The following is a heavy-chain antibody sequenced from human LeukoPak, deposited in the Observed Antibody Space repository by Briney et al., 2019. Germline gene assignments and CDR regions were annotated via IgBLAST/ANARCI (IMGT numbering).Heavy chain of an antibody. D-gene: IGHD3-22*01. CDR3: ARGGDSSGKYGDY. CDR2: INPNSGGT. Sequence: ASVKVSCKASGYTFTGYYMHWVRQAPGQGLEWMGWINPNSGGTNYAQKFQGRVTMTRDTSISTAYMELSRLRSDDTAVYYRARGGDSSGKYGDYWGQGTLVTVSS. V-gene: IGHV1-2*02. J-gene: IGHJ4*02. CDR1: GYTFTGYY.